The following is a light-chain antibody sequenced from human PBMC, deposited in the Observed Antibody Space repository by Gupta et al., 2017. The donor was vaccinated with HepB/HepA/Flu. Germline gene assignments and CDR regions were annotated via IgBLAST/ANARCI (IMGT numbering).Light chain of an antibody. Sequence: DIQMTQSPSSLSASVGDRVTITCRASQSISSYLNWYQQKPGKAPKLLIYAASSLQSGVPSRFSGSGSGTDFTLTISSLQPEDFAIYYCQQSYSTPQDTFGQGTKLEIK. J-gene: IGKJ2*01. V-gene: IGKV1-39*01. CDR2: AAS. CDR3: QQSYSTPQDT. CDR1: QSISSY.